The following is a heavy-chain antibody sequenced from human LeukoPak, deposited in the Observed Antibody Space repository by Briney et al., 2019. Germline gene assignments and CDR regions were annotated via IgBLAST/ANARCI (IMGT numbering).Heavy chain of an antibody. CDR1: GESFSGYC. V-gene: IGHV4-34*01. D-gene: IGHD6-19*01. CDR3: ARGTRIALAMFDP. CDR2: INHSGST. Sequence: KASETLSLTCAVYGESFSGYCWSWIRQPPGKGLEWIGEINHSGSTNYTPSPKSRVTISIDTSKNQFSLKLSSVTAADTAVYYCARGTRIALAMFDPWGQGTLVTVSS. J-gene: IGHJ5*02.